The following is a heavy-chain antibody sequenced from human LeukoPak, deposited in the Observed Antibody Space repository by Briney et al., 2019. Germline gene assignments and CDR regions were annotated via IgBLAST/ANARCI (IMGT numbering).Heavy chain of an antibody. V-gene: IGHV4-34*01. CDR3: ARRWGITYKPIPFDP. CDR2: INHSGST. Sequence: SETLSLTCAVYGGSFSGYYWSWIRQPPGKGLEWIGEINHSGSTNYNPSLKSRVTISVDTSKNQFSLKLSSVTAADTAVYYCARRWGITYKPIPFDPWGQGTLVTVSS. CDR1: GGSFSGYY. D-gene: IGHD2-8*02. J-gene: IGHJ5*02.